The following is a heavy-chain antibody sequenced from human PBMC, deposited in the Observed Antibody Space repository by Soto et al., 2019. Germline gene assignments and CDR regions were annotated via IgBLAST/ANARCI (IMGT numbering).Heavy chain of an antibody. J-gene: IGHJ6*02. D-gene: IGHD3-22*01. CDR3: VRHEVAVSGAYNMHV. V-gene: IGHV4-39*01. CDR1: PDSITSSGYY. Sequence: QLQLQESGPGLVKPSETLSLICTVSPDSITSSGYYWGWIRQTPGKGLEWIGSIYYNGTTYYNPSLKSRVFISVDTSKDQFSLRLKSVTVADTATFYCVRHEVAVSGAYNMHVWGRGTTVTVS. CDR2: IYYNGTT.